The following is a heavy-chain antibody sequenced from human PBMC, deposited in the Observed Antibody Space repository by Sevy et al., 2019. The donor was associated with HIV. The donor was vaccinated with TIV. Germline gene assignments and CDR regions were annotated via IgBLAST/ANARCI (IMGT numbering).Heavy chain of an antibody. CDR3: ARGPQIRIAAAGILGYFQH. CDR1: GFTFSSYA. V-gene: IGHV3-23*01. D-gene: IGHD6-13*01. Sequence: GGSLRLSCAASGFTFSSYAMSWVRQAPGKGLEWVSAISGSGGSTYYADSGKGRFTISRDNSKNTLYLQMNSLRAEDTAVYYCARGPQIRIAAAGILGYFQHWGQGTLVTVSS. CDR2: ISGSGGST. J-gene: IGHJ1*01.